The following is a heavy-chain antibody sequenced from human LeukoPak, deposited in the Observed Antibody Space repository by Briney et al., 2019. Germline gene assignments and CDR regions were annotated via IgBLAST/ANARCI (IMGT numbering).Heavy chain of an antibody. Sequence: SVKVSCKASGGTFSSYTISWVRQAPGQGLEWMGRIIPILGIANYAQKFQGRVTITADKSTSTAYMELSSLRSEDTAVYYCATTTIVIVPEGGFEPWGQGTLVTVSS. CDR1: GGTFSSYT. J-gene: IGHJ5*02. CDR2: IIPILGIA. V-gene: IGHV1-69*02. D-gene: IGHD2-2*01. CDR3: ATTTIVIVPEGGFEP.